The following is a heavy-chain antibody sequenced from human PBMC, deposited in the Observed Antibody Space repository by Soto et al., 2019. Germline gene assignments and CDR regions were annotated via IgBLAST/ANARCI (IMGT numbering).Heavy chain of an antibody. V-gene: IGHV2-70*13. CDR2: IERDDDDK. J-gene: IGHJ6*02. CDR3: ARSIRGPRRFNGMDV. CDR1: GFSLTRPGMC. Sequence: SGPTLVNPPDTLTLTCTFSGFSLTRPGMCVSWPRQPPGKALEWLALIERDDDDKYYSTSLKTRLTISKDTRKNQVVLTMANMDPADTGTYYCARSIRGPRRFNGMDVWGQGNTVTVSS. D-gene: IGHD1-20*01.